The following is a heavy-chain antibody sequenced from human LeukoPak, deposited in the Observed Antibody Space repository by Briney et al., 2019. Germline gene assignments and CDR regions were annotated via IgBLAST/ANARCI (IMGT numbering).Heavy chain of an antibody. CDR3: GRHVGHTALDY. V-gene: IGHV4-39*01. Sequence: SETLSLTCTVSGVPISSSSYYWGWIRQPPGKGLEWIGSLYYSGSTYYNPSLKSRVTISVDTSNNQFSLRLSSLTAADTAVYYCGRHVGHTALDYWGQGTQVTVSS. J-gene: IGHJ4*02. D-gene: IGHD5-18*01. CDR2: LYYSGST. CDR1: GVPISSSSYY.